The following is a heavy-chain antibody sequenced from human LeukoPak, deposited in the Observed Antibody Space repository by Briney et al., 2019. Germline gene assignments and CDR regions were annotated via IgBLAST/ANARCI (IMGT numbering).Heavy chain of an antibody. Sequence: GGSLRLSCAASGFTFSDYYMSWIRQAPGKGLEWVSYISSSGSTIYYADSVKGRFTISRDNAKNSLYLQMNSLRAEDTAVYYCARESKNDWLLWGRAFDIWGQGTMVTVSS. V-gene: IGHV3-11*01. CDR3: ARESKNDWLLWGRAFDI. CDR1: GFTFSDYY. J-gene: IGHJ3*02. D-gene: IGHD3-9*01. CDR2: ISSSGSTI.